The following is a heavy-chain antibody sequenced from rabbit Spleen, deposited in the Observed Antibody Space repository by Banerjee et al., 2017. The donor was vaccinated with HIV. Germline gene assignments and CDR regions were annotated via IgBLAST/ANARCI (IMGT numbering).Heavy chain of an antibody. V-gene: IGHV1S45*01. CDR2: IYGGSGYST. Sequence: QEQLEESGGDQVKPGASLTLTCTASGFSFSDSNYICWVRQAPGKGLESIACIYGGSGYSTWYASWAKGRFTVSKTSSTTVTLQMTSLTVADTATYFCARDLTDAIGWNFNLWGPGTLVTVS. CDR1: GFSFSDSNY. CDR3: ARDLTDAIGWNFNL. J-gene: IGHJ4*01. D-gene: IGHD1-1*01.